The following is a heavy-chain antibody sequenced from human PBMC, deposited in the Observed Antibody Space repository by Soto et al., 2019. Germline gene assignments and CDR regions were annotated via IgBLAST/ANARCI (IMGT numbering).Heavy chain of an antibody. Sequence: EVQLVESGGGLVKPGGSLRLSCAASGFTFSSYSMNWVRQAPGTGLEWVSSISSSSSYIYYADSVKGRFTISRDNAKNSLYLQMNSLRAEDTAVYYCASRIAVAGNLDYWGQGTLVTVSS. CDR3: ASRIAVAGNLDY. D-gene: IGHD6-19*01. J-gene: IGHJ4*02. CDR1: GFTFSSYS. CDR2: ISSSSSYI. V-gene: IGHV3-21*01.